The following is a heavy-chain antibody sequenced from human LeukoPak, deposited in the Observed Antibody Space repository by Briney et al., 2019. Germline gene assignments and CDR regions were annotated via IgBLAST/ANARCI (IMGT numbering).Heavy chain of an antibody. CDR3: ARPGATLPNWYFDL. CDR2: IYYSGST. CDR1: GGSISSYY. D-gene: IGHD1-26*01. J-gene: IGHJ2*01. V-gene: IGHV4-59*01. Sequence: SETLSLTCTVSGGSISSYYWSWIRQPPGKGLEWTGYIYYSGSTNYNPSLKSRVTISVDTSKNQFSLKLSSVTAADTAVYYCARPGATLPNWYFDLWGRGTLVTVSS.